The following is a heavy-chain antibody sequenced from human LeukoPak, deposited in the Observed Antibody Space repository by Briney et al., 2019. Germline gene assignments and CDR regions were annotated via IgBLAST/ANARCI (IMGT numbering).Heavy chain of an antibody. CDR1: GYSINSGYY. J-gene: IGHJ6*03. CDR3: ASSGYAFYYMDV. CDR2: IYRTGST. Sequence: SETLSLTCTVSGYSINSGYYWVWIRQPPGKGLEWIGSIYRTGSTNYNPSLKSRVTISLDTSKNQFSLKVSSVTAADTAVYYCASSGYAFYYMDVWGKGTTVTISS. V-gene: IGHV4-38-2*02. D-gene: IGHD5-12*01.